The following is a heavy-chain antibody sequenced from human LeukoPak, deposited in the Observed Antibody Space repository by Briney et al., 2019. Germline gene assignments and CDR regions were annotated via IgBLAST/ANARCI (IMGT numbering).Heavy chain of an antibody. CDR2: IDHSGST. Sequence: SETLSLTCAVYGGSFSGYYWSWIRQPPGKGLEWFGEIDHSGSTNYNPSLKSRVTISVDTSKNQFSLKLSSVTAADTAVYYCARAHSLWYSSSPMDVWGKGTTVTVSS. J-gene: IGHJ6*04. CDR1: GGSFSGYY. D-gene: IGHD6-6*01. CDR3: ARAHSLWYSSSPMDV. V-gene: IGHV4-34*01.